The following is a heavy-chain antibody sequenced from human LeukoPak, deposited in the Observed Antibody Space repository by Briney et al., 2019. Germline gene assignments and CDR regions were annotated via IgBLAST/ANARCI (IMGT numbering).Heavy chain of an antibody. CDR1: GYTFISYV. Sequence: ASVKVSCKASGYTFISYVVHWVRQAPGQRLEWMGWINAGNSNTKSSQKFQVRVTITRDTSASAVYMGLSSLRSEDTAVYYCARSRHNYGDFHLDYWGQGTLVTVSS. V-gene: IGHV1-3*01. CDR3: ARSRHNYGDFHLDY. CDR2: INAGNSNT. D-gene: IGHD4-17*01. J-gene: IGHJ4*02.